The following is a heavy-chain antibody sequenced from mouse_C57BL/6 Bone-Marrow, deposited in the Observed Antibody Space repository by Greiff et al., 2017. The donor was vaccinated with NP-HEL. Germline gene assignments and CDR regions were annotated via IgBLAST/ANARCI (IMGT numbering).Heavy chain of an antibody. CDR2: IYPGDGDT. V-gene: IGHV1-82*01. J-gene: IGHJ1*03. CDR1: GYAFSSSW. Sequence: QVQLQQSGPELVKPGASVKISCKASGYAFSSSWMNWVKQRPGKGLEWIGRIYPGDGDTNYNGKFKGKATLTADKSSGTAYMQLSSLTSEDSAVYFGARDRLWYFDVWGRGPAVTVSA. CDR3: ARDRLWYFDV.